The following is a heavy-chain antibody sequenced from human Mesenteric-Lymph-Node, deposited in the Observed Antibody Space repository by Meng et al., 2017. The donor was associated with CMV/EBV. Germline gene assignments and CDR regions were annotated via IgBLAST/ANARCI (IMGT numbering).Heavy chain of an antibody. J-gene: IGHJ6*02. D-gene: IGHD2-8*01. Sequence: AETLSLTCAAAGFTFNHYGMHGVRQAPGKGLEWVAVIWYDGSNKYDGDCVKGRFTISRDNSRNTLYLEMTSLGGEDTAVYYCAKARLMYGSNMYVGGMDVWGQGTTVTVSS. CDR1: GFTFNHYG. V-gene: IGHV3-33*06. CDR3: AKARLMYGSNMYVGGMDV. CDR2: IWYDGSNK.